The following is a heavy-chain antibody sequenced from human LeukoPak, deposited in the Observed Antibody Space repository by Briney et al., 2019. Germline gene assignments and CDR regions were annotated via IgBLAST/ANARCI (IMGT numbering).Heavy chain of an antibody. CDR2: ISTSSIYI. Sequence: GGSLRLSCAASGFTFSSYSMNWVRQAPGQGLEWVSSISTSSIYIYYADSVKGRFTISRDNAKNSLYLQMNSLRAEDTAVYYCARGKEVVPAAGNWFDPWGQGTLVTVSS. J-gene: IGHJ5*02. D-gene: IGHD2-2*01. V-gene: IGHV3-21*01. CDR1: GFTFSSYS. CDR3: ARGKEVVPAAGNWFDP.